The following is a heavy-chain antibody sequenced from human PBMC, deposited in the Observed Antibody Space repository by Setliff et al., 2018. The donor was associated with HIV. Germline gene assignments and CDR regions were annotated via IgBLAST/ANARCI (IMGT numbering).Heavy chain of an antibody. CDR1: GYSFTSYW. J-gene: IGHJ4*02. V-gene: IGHV5-51*01. Sequence: GESLKISCKGSGYSFTSYWIGWVRQMPGKVLEWMGIIYPGDSDTRYSPSFQGQVTISADKSISTAYLQWSSLKASETAMYYCAKPGYFWSAPPYYFDYWGQGTRVPVSA. CDR3: AKPGYFWSAPPYYFDY. CDR2: IYPGDSDT. D-gene: IGHD3-3*01.